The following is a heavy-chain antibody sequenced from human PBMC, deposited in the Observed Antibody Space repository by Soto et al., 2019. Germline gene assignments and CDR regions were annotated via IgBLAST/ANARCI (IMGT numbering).Heavy chain of an antibody. CDR2: INAGNGDT. V-gene: IGHV1-3*01. CDR1: GYTFSNCA. CDR3: ASEIDATTATSLDY. J-gene: IGHJ4*02. Sequence: ASVKVSCKASGYTFSNCAMQWVRQAPGQGLEWMGWINAGNGDTKYSQKFQDGVTMTRDTSASTAYMELSSLRFEDTTVYYCASEIDATTATSLDYWGQGTLVTVSS. D-gene: IGHD4-17*01.